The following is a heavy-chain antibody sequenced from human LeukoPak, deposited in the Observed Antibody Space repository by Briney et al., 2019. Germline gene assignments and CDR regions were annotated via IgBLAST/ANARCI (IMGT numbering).Heavy chain of an antibody. CDR3: ARAEAWLRLNSYYYMDV. CDR1: GYTFTSYD. V-gene: IGHV1-8*01. J-gene: IGHJ6*03. Sequence: ASVKLSCKASGYTFTSYDINWVRQATGQGLEWMGWMNPNSGNTGYAQKFQGRVTMTRNTSISTAYMELSSLRSEDTAVYYCARAEAWLRLNSYYYMDVWGKGTTVTISS. CDR2: MNPNSGNT. D-gene: IGHD5-12*01.